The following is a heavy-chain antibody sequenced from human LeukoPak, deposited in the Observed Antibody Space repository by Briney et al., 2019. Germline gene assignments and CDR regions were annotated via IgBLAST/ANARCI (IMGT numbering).Heavy chain of an antibody. V-gene: IGHV3-7*05. Sequence: GGSLCLSCAASGFTFTTYSMNWVRQAPGRGLEWVARIKEDGSDIHYVDSVKGRFTISRDNAKNSLYLQMNSLRAEDPAVYYCARKWWYLDYWGQGTLVTVSS. D-gene: IGHD2-15*01. CDR2: IKEDGSDI. J-gene: IGHJ4*02. CDR3: ARKWWYLDY. CDR1: GFTFTTYS.